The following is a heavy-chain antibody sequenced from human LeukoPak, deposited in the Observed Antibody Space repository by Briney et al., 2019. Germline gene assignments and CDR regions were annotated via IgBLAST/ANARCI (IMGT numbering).Heavy chain of an antibody. CDR2: INPNSGDT. J-gene: IGHJ3*02. Sequence: ASVKVSCKASGYTFTSYGISWVRQAPGQGLEWMGWINPNSGDTNYAQKFQGRVTMTRDTSISTAYMELSRLRSDDTAVYYCARVRRIFYAFDIWGQGTMVTVSS. CDR3: ARVRRIFYAFDI. CDR1: GYTFTSYG. D-gene: IGHD2/OR15-2a*01. V-gene: IGHV1-2*02.